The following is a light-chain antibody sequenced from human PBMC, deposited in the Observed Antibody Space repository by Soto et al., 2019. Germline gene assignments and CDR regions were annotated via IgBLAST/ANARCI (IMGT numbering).Light chain of an antibody. CDR1: QGISSY. V-gene: IGKV1-9*01. CDR3: QQLNSYVT. CDR2: AAS. Sequence: DIQLTQSPSFLSASVGDRVTITCRASQGISSYLAWYQQKPGKAPKLLIYAASTLQSGVPSRFSGSGTGTEFPLTIRRLEPENFANYYRQQLNSYVTFGQGTRLEIK. J-gene: IGKJ5*01.